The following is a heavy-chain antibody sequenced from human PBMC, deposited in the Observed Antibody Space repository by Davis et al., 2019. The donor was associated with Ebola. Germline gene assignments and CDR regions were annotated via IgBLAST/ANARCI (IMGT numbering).Heavy chain of an antibody. D-gene: IGHD2-15*01. CDR2: IIPIFCTA. CDR3: ARVAPTVNYYYYGMDV. Sequence: SVKVSCKASGYTFTSYAISWVRQAPGQGLKWMGGIIPIFCTANYAQKFQGRVTITADKSTSTAYMELSSLRSEDTAVYYCARVAPTVNYYYYGMDVWGQGTTVTVSS. J-gene: IGHJ6*02. CDR1: GYTFTSYA. V-gene: IGHV1-69*06.